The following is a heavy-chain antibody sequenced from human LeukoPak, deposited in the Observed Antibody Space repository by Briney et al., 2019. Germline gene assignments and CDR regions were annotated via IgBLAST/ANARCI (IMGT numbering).Heavy chain of an antibody. Sequence: SETLSLTCTVSGVPISSYYWSWIPQPPGKGLEWIGYIYYSGSTNYNPSLKSRPTISVNTSKNQFSLKLSSVTAADAAVYYCARGGSGWSNWFDPWGRGTLVTVSS. J-gene: IGHJ5*02. D-gene: IGHD6-19*01. CDR1: GVPISSYY. V-gene: IGHV4-59*01. CDR3: ARGGSGWSNWFDP. CDR2: IYYSGST.